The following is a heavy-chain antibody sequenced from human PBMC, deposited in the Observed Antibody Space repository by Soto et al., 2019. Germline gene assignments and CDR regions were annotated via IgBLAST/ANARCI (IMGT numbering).Heavy chain of an antibody. CDR2: INPNSGGT. D-gene: IGHD1-1*01. Sequence: GASVKVSCKASGYTFTSYDINWVRQAPGQGLEWMGWINPNSGGTKYAPKFQGGVTMTRDTSITTAYMELSRLRSGDTAVYYCAREPATAKPEGVDFWGQGTLVTVSS. CDR3: AREPATAKPEGVDF. CDR1: GYTFTSYD. J-gene: IGHJ4*02. V-gene: IGHV1-2*02.